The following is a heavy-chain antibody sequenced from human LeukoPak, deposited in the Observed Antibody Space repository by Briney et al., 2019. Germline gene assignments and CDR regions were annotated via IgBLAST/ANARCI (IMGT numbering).Heavy chain of an antibody. V-gene: IGHV4-4*09. CDR3: ARQGYGEPDY. CDR1: GGSISSYY. J-gene: IGHJ4*02. Sequence: PSETLSLTCTVSGGSISSYYWSWIRQPPGKGLEWIGYIYSSGSTNYIPSLKSRVTISVDTSKNQFSLKLSSVTAADTAVYYCARQGYGEPDYWGQGTLVTVSS. CDR2: IYSSGST. D-gene: IGHD4-17*01.